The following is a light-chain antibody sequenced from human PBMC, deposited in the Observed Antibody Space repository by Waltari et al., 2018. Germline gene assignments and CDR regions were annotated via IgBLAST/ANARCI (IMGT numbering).Light chain of an antibody. CDR1: ASNIGAGYA. J-gene: IGLJ1*01. V-gene: IGLV1-40*01. Sequence: QSVLTQPPSVSGSPGQRVSISCTGSASNIGAGYAVPWYQHLPGTAPKLLMYPNSIRPPGVPDRFSGSKSGTSVSLAITGLQGEDEADYYCQSYDSSLSGAYVFGTGTKVTVL. CDR3: QSYDSSLSGAYV. CDR2: PNS.